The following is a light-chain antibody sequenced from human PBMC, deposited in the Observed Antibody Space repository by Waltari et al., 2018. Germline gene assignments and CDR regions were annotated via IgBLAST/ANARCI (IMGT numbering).Light chain of an antibody. Sequence: QSVLTQPPSASGTPGQRVTISCSGSGSNIGFYTVNWYQQRPGPAPKLLIYGSIHRPSGVPDRFSGSWSGTSASLAISGLQSEDEADYYGSAWDDSLNGWVFGGGTKVTAL. CDR3: SAWDDSLNGWV. J-gene: IGLJ3*02. CDR1: GSNIGFYT. V-gene: IGLV1-44*01. CDR2: GSI.